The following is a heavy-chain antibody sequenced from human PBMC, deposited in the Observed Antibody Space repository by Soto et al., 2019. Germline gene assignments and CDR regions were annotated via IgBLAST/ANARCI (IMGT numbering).Heavy chain of an antibody. J-gene: IGHJ5*02. D-gene: IGHD6-25*01. CDR1: GYTFTDYH. V-gene: IGHV1-2*02. CDR2: INANNGGA. Sequence: QVQLVQSGAEVKKPGASVKVSCKASGYTFTDYHIHWVRQAPGQGLEFMGWINANNGGAGSAQQFQGRVTVTRDTSITTVYMELSNLTSDDTAVYYCAREGGSETLQPSYNWFDTWRQGTLVTVSS. CDR3: AREGGSETLQPSYNWFDT.